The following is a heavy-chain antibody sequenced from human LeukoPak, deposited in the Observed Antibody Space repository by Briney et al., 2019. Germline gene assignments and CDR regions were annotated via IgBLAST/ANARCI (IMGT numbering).Heavy chain of an antibody. CDR3: ARDHRYCTNGVCYHNWFDP. Sequence: PSQTLSLTCTVSGGSISSGGYYWSWIRQHPGKGLEWIGYIYYSGSTYYNPSLKSRVIISVDTSKNQFSLKLSSVTAADTAVYYCARDHRYCTNGVCYHNWFDPWGQGTLVTVSS. CDR2: IYYSGST. V-gene: IGHV4-31*03. J-gene: IGHJ5*02. CDR1: GGSISSGGYY. D-gene: IGHD2-8*01.